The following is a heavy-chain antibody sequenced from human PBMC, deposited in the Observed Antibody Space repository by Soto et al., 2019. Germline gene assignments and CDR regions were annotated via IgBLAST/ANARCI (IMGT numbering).Heavy chain of an antibody. CDR2: TYPGDSDT. CDR1: GYSFTYYW. Sequence: PGESLKISCKGSGYSFTYYWIAWVRQMPGKGLEWMGITYPGDSDTRYSPSFQGQVTISADKSISTAHLQWGSLKASDTAVYYCAAAYNSGKSMDVWGQGTTVTVS. V-gene: IGHV5-51*01. J-gene: IGHJ6*02. D-gene: IGHD1-1*01. CDR3: AAAYNSGKSMDV.